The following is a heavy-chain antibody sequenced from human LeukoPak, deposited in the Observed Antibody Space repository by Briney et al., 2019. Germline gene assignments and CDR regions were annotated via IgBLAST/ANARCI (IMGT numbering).Heavy chain of an antibody. Sequence: PSQTLSLTCTVSGGSISSGSYYWSWIRQPAGKGLEWIGRIYTSGSTNYNPSLKSRVTISVDTSKNQFSLKLSSVTAADTAVYYCARGGYYYDSSGTFYFDYWGQGTLVTVSS. CDR1: GGSISSGSYY. J-gene: IGHJ4*02. D-gene: IGHD3-22*01. V-gene: IGHV4-61*02. CDR3: ARGGYYYDSSGTFYFDY. CDR2: IYTSGST.